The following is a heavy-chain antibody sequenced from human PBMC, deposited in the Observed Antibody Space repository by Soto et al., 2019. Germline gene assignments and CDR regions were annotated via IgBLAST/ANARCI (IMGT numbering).Heavy chain of an antibody. J-gene: IGHJ4*02. Sequence: RASLKFSCNSSGLSFSPYASGGLREAPGQGLEWLGEIIPLFDSPNYAQRFHGRVTITADESTSTAYMELSSLKSEDTAVYYWASGGSMIAFGGVFAPAYFDYWGQGPPVTVAS. CDR3: ASGGSMIAFGGVFAPAYFDY. V-gene: IGHV1-69*13. D-gene: IGHD3-16*01. CDR2: IIPLFDSP. CDR1: GLSFSPYA.